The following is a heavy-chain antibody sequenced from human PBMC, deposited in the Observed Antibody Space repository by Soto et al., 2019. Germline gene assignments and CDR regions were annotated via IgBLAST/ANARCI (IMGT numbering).Heavy chain of an antibody. Sequence: GGSLRLSCAASGFTFSSYAMSWVRQAPGKGLEWVSAISGSGGSTYYADSVKGRFTISRDNSKNTLYLQMNSLRAEDTAVYYFAKDGLHSSGWYYFDYWGQGTLVTVSS. V-gene: IGHV3-23*01. J-gene: IGHJ4*02. CDR1: GFTFSSYA. CDR3: AKDGLHSSGWYYFDY. CDR2: ISGSGGST. D-gene: IGHD6-19*01.